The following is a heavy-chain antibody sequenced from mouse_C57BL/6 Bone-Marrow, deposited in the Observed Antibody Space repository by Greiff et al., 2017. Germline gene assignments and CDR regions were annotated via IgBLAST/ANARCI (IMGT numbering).Heavy chain of an antibody. D-gene: IGHD2-4*01. CDR3: AHYDDDDDGDD. Sequence: QVQLQQPGAELVQPGASVKLSCKASGYTFTSYWMHWVKQRPGQGLEWIGMINPNSGSTNYNEKFKSKATLTVDKSSSTAYMQLSSLTSEDSAVYYCAHYDDDDDGDDWGQGTTLTVSS. CDR2: INPNSGST. CDR1: GYTFTSYW. V-gene: IGHV1-64*01. J-gene: IGHJ2*01.